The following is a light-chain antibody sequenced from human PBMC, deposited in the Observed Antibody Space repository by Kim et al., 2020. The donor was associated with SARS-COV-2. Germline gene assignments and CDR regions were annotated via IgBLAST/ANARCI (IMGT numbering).Light chain of an antibody. CDR2: GKN. Sequence: GQTVRITCQGDSLRSYCASWYQQKPGQAPVLVIYGKNNRPSGIPDRFSGSSSGNTASLTITGAQAEDEADYYCNSRDSSGNHPHVVFGGGTQLTVL. CDR3: NSRDSSGNHPHVV. V-gene: IGLV3-19*01. J-gene: IGLJ2*01. CDR1: SLRSYC.